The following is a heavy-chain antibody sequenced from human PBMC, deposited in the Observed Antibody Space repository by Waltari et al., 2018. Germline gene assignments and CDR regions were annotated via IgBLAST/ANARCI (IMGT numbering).Heavy chain of an antibody. CDR1: GFTFSSYA. Sequence: EVQLLESGGGLVQPGGSLRLHCAASGFTFSSYAMSWVRQAPGKGLEWVSAISGSGVSTYYADSVKGRFTISRDNSKNTLYLQMNSLRAEDTAVYYCAKGSSSWSEYYFDYWGQGTLVTVSS. D-gene: IGHD6-13*01. CDR2: ISGSGVST. J-gene: IGHJ4*02. CDR3: AKGSSSWSEYYFDY. V-gene: IGHV3-23*01.